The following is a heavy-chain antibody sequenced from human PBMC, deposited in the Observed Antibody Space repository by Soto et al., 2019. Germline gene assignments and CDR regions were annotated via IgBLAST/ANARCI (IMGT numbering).Heavy chain of an antibody. D-gene: IGHD6-19*01. CDR3: ANHIPGGAVAGILDY. CDR1: GFTFSSYA. V-gene: IGHV3-23*01. CDR2: ISGSGGST. J-gene: IGHJ4*02. Sequence: EVQLLESGGGLVQPGGSLRLSCAASGFTFSSYAMSWVRQAPGKGLEWVSAISGSGGSTYYAGSVKGRFNISRDNSKNTLYLQMNSLRAEDTAVYYCANHIPGGAVAGILDYWGQGTLVTVSS.